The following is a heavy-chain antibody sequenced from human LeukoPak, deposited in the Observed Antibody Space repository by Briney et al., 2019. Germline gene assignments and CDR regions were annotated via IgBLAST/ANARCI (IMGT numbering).Heavy chain of an antibody. D-gene: IGHD3-9*01. J-gene: IGHJ5*02. CDR3: VRWGLVITSGFDP. Sequence: AETLSLTCAVYGGSFSGYYGRWLRQPRGKGLEWLGEINHSGSTNYNPSLTSRVTISVDTSKNQFSLELSSVTAADTAVYYCVRWGLVITSGFDPWGQGTLVTVSP. CDR1: GGSFSGYY. CDR2: INHSGST. V-gene: IGHV4-34*01.